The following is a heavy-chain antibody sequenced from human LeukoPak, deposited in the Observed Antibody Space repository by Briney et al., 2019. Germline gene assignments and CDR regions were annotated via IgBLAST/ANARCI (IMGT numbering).Heavy chain of an antibody. CDR3: ARFSSWLPFES. CDR1: GDSISNYY. D-gene: IGHD5-12*01. Sequence: SETLSLTCTVSGDSISNYYWSWIRQPAGKGLEWIGRIYTSGSTNYNPSLKSRVTMSVDTSKNQFSLKLSSVTAADTAVYYCARFSSWLPFESWGQGTLVTVSS. V-gene: IGHV4-4*07. J-gene: IGHJ4*02. CDR2: IYTSGST.